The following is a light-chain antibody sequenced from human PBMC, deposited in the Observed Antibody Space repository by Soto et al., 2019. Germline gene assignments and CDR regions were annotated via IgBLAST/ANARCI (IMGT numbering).Light chain of an antibody. CDR3: QQLNSYPLT. V-gene: IGKV3-20*01. J-gene: IGKJ4*01. CDR2: GAS. CDR1: QSVSSSY. Sequence: EFVLTQSPGTLSLSPGERATLSCRASQSVSSSYLAWYQQKPGQAPRLLIYGASSRATGIPARFSGWGSGTEFTLTISSLQSEDFATYSCQQLNSYPLTFGGGTKVDIK.